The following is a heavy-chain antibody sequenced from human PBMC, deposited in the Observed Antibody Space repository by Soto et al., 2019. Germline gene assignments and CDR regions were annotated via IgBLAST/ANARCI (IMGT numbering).Heavy chain of an antibody. D-gene: IGHD5-12*01. Sequence: QVQLVQSGAEVKKPGSSVKVSCKASGGTFSSYAISWVRQAPGQGLEWMGGIIPIFGTANYAQKFQGRVTITADESTGTAYLELSSLGSEDTAVYFCASSGYEGFWFDPWGQGTLVTVSS. CDR3: ASSGYEGFWFDP. J-gene: IGHJ5*02. CDR2: IIPIFGTA. CDR1: GGTFSSYA. V-gene: IGHV1-69*01.